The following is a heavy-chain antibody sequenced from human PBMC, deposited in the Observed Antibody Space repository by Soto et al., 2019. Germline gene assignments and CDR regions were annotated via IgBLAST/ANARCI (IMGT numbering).Heavy chain of an antibody. D-gene: IGHD6-6*01. Sequence: QVQLVESGGGVVQPGRSLRLSCAASGFTFSSYAMHWVRQAPGKGLEWVAVISYDGSNKYYADSVKGRFTISRDNSKNTLYLQMNSLRAEDTAVYYCAREPTSQRAFDNWGQGTMVTVSS. CDR2: ISYDGSNK. J-gene: IGHJ3*02. CDR3: AREPTSQRAFDN. CDR1: GFTFSSYA. V-gene: IGHV3-30-3*01.